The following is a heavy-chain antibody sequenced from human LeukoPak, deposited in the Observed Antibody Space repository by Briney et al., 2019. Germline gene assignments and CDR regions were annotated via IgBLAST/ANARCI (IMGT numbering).Heavy chain of an antibody. CDR3: TTGVERVATMGYYYYGRDV. CDR1: GFTFRNAW. V-gene: IGHV3-15*01. D-gene: IGHD5-12*01. CDR2: IKSKTDGGTT. J-gene: IGHJ6*04. Sequence: GGPLRLSCAASGFTFRNAWMSWLRQATGKGLEWVGRIKSKTDGGTTDYAAPVKGRFNISRDDSKNTLHLQMNSLKTEDTAVYYRTTGVERVATMGYYYYGRDVWGKGNTCTVSS.